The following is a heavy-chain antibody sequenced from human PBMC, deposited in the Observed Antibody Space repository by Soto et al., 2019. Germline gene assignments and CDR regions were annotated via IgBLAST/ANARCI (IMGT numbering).Heavy chain of an antibody. CDR1: GGSISSGGYY. CDR2: IYYSGST. J-gene: IGHJ4*02. V-gene: IGHV4-31*02. CDR3: TTEIYP. Sequence: SETLSLTGTVSGGSISSGGYYWSWIRQQKGKGLEWIGNIYYSGSTYYNPSLTRRLTISVDTSKNQFSLKLSSVTAADPAEYSSTTEIYPRAQGALLPISA.